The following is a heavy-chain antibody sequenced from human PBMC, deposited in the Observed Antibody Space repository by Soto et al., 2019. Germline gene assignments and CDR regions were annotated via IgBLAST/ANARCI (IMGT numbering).Heavy chain of an antibody. CDR3: ARVEYSSSHRPLYYYGMDV. CDR1: GGTFSSYA. CDR2: IIPIFGTA. D-gene: IGHD6-6*01. Sequence: SVKVSCKASGGTFSSYAISWVRQAPGQGLEWMGGIIPIFGTANYAQKFQGRVTITADESTSTAYMELSSLRSEDTAVYYCARVEYSSSHRPLYYYGMDVWGQGTTVTVSS. V-gene: IGHV1-69*13. J-gene: IGHJ6*02.